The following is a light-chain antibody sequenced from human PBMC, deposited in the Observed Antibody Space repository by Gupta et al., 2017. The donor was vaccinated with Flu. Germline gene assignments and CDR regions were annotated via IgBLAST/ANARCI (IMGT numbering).Light chain of an antibody. Sequence: ISCRSSQGLVYSDGNTYLHWFQQRPGQSPRRLIYQVSHRESGVPDRFSGSGSGTDFTLKISRVEAEDVGAYYCMQGSRWPWAFGQGTKVEIK. CDR2: QVS. CDR1: QGLVYSDGNTY. CDR3: MQGSRWPWA. V-gene: IGKV2-30*01. J-gene: IGKJ1*01.